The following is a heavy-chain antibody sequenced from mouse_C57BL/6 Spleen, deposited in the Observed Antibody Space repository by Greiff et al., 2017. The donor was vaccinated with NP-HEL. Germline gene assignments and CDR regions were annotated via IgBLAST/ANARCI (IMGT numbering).Heavy chain of an antibody. J-gene: IGHJ4*01. CDR1: GFSFNTYA. D-gene: IGHD1-1*02. V-gene: IGHV10-1*01. CDR3: VSEGGNYAMDY. Sequence: GGGLVQPKGSLKLSCAASGFSFNTYAMNWVRQAPGKGLEWVARIRSKSNNYATYYADSVKDRFTISSDDSESMLYLQMNNLKTEDTAMYYCVSEGGNYAMDYWGQGTSVTVSS. CDR2: IRSKSNNYAT.